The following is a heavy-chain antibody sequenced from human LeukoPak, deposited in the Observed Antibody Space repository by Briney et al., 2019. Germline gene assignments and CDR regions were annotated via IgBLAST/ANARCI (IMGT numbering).Heavy chain of an antibody. CDR1: GFTFSSYG. J-gene: IGHJ6*02. V-gene: IGHV3-74*01. Sequence: QTGGSLRLSCAASGFTFSSYGMHWVRQAPGKGLVWVSRINSDGSSTSYADSVKGRFTISRDNAKNTLYLQMNSLRAEDTAVYYCARASAAAENHYYYYGMDVWGQGTTVTVSS. CDR3: ARASAAAENHYYYYGMDV. CDR2: INSDGSST. D-gene: IGHD6-13*01.